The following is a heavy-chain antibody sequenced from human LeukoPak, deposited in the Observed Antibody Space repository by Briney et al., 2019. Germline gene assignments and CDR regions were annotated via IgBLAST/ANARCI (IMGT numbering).Heavy chain of an antibody. CDR2: ISWNSGSI. Sequence: PGRSLRLSCAASGFTFDDYAMHWVRQAPGKGLEWVSGISWNSGSIGYADSVKGRFTISRDNAKNSLYLQMNSLRAEDTALYYCAKDMAWLAARECGGPMDVWGQGTTVTVSS. CDR1: GFTFDDYA. CDR3: AKDMAWLAARECGGPMDV. J-gene: IGHJ6*02. D-gene: IGHD2-21*01. V-gene: IGHV3-9*01.